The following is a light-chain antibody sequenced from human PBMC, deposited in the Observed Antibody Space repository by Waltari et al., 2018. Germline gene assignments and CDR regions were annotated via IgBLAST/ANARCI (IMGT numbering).Light chain of an antibody. CDR3: AAWDDGLNGWV. V-gene: IGLV1-44*01. CDR2: RDE. J-gene: IGLJ3*02. CDR1: GSNVGGTT. Sequence: QSALTQPPSASGTPGQAVTISCSGSGSNVGGTTVNWHQQLPGMAPTLVIYRDEQRPTGVPDRFSGSKSGTSASLVISGLRPEDEASYYCAAWDDGLNGWVFGGGTKLTVL.